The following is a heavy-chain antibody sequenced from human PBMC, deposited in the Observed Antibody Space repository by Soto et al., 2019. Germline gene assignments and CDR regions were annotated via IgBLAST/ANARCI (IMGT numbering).Heavy chain of an antibody. Sequence: GGSLRLSWAAAGFTFSSYSMNWVRQAPGKGLEWVSSIGTISTYIYYADSVKGRFTISRDNAKNSLYLQMNSLRAEDTAVYYCASPGWFDPWGQGTLVTVSS. CDR1: GFTFSSYS. CDR2: IGTISTYI. CDR3: ASPGWFDP. J-gene: IGHJ5*02. V-gene: IGHV3-21*01.